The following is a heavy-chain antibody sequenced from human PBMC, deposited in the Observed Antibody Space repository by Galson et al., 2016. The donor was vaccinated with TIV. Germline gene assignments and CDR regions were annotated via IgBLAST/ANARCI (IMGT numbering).Heavy chain of an antibody. CDR1: GFTFSSYG. CDR2: ISDDGSVK. CDR3: AKKSRMRDGYNAGFDY. V-gene: IGHV3-30*18. D-gene: IGHD5-24*01. J-gene: IGHJ4*02. Sequence: SLRLSCAVSGFTFSSYGMHWVRQAPGKGLEWVAVISDDGSVKYYADSVKGRLTISRDDSKNTLYLQMNSLRAEDTAVYYCAKKSRMRDGYNAGFDYWGQGTLVTVSS.